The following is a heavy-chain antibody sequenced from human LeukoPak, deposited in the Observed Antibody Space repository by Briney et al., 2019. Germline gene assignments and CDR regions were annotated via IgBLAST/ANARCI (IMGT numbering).Heavy chain of an antibody. Sequence: SETLSLTRAVYGGPFWGYYWSWTRPPPGKGVEWIGEINHSGSTNYNPSLKSRVTISVDTSKNQFSLKLSSVTAADTAVYYCARRLWGATPFDYWGQGTLVTVTS. CDR1: GGPFWGYY. V-gene: IGHV4-34*01. D-gene: IGHD1-26*01. CDR2: INHSGST. CDR3: ARRLWGATPFDY. J-gene: IGHJ4*02.